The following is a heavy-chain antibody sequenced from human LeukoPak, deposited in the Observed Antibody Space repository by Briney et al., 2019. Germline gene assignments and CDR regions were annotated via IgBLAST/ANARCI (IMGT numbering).Heavy chain of an antibody. CDR2: IYTSGST. CDR3: ARRRTTGTTGYFDY. J-gene: IGHJ4*02. D-gene: IGHD1-1*01. V-gene: IGHV4-4*09. Sequence: SETLSLTCTVSGGSISSYYWSWIRQPPGKGLEWIGYIYTSGSTNYNPSLKSRVAISVDTSKNQFSLNLSSVTAADTAVYYCARRRTTGTTGYFDYRGQGTLVTVSS. CDR1: GGSISSYY.